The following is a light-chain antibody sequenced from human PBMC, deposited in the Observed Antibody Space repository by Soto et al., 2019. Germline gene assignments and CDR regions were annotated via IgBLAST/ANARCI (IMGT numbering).Light chain of an antibody. CDR2: GAS. Sequence: EIVLTQSPGTLSLSPGERATLSCRASQSVSSSYLAWYQQKPGQAPRLLIYGASSRATGIPDRFSGIGSGTDFTLTISRLEPEDFAVYYCQQYGSSRTFGPGTKVDIK. CDR3: QQYGSSRT. V-gene: IGKV3-20*01. CDR1: QSVSSSY. J-gene: IGKJ3*01.